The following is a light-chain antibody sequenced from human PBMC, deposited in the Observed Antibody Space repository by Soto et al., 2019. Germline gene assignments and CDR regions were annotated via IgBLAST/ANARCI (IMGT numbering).Light chain of an antibody. J-gene: IGKJ2*01. CDR3: QQSYSAPRT. V-gene: IGKV1-39*01. CDR1: HSISSY. CDR2: AAS. Sequence: IHMTHSPSSLSASLGDRVTITGRASHSISSYLNWYQQKPGKAPKLLIYAASNLQSGVPSRFTGSGSQTGFTLTISSLQPEDFATYYCQQSYSAPRTFGQGTKVDIK.